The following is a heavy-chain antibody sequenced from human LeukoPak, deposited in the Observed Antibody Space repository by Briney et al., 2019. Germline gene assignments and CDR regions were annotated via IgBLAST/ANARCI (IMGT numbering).Heavy chain of an antibody. V-gene: IGHV1-2*02. D-gene: IGHD2-15*01. CDR1: GYTFTGYC. CDR2: INPNSGGT. Sequence: ASVKVSCKASGYTFTGYCMHSVRQAPGQGLEWMGWINPNSGGTNYAQKFQGRVTMTRDTSISTAYMELSRLRSDDTAVYYCARERTLTSCYEYLGQGALVTVSS. CDR3: ARERTLTSCYEY. J-gene: IGHJ4*02.